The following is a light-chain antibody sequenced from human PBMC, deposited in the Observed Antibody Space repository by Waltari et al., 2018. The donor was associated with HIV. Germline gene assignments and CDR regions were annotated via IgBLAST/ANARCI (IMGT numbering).Light chain of an antibody. Sequence: QSALTQPPSASGSLGQSVTISCPGSSSDLGAYDFVSWFQQHPHSAPKLLLYEVTRRPSTVSARFSGSRSGNTAFLTVAGLQPDDEATYFCSSYGDSLRVLFGGGTNVTVL. CDR1: SSDLGAYDF. V-gene: IGLV2-8*01. CDR3: SSYGDSLRVL. J-gene: IGLJ3*02. CDR2: EVT.